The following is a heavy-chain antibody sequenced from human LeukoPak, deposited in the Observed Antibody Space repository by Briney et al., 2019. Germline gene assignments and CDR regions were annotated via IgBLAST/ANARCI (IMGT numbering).Heavy chain of an antibody. J-gene: IGHJ4*02. CDR1: GGSFSGYY. CDR2: INHSGST. D-gene: IGHD4-17*01. CDR3: ARGRDDYGDYGFDY. Sequence: SETLSLTCAVYGGSFSGYYWSWIRQPPGKGLEWIGEINHSGSTNYNPSLKSRVTISVDTSKNQFSLKLSSVTAADTAVYYCARGRDDYGDYGFDYWGQGTLVTASS. V-gene: IGHV4-34*01.